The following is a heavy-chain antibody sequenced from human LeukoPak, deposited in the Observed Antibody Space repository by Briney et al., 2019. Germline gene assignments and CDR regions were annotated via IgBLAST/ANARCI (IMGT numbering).Heavy chain of an antibody. Sequence: ASVKVSFKASGYTFTSYYMHWVRQAPGQGLEWMGWINPNSGATKYAQKFQDRVTMTRDTSISTAYMELSRLRSDDTAVYYCATWTITTDFDYWGQGTLVTVSS. CDR3: ATWTITTDFDY. CDR2: INPNSGAT. V-gene: IGHV1-2*02. CDR1: GYTFTSYY. D-gene: IGHD4-11*01. J-gene: IGHJ4*02.